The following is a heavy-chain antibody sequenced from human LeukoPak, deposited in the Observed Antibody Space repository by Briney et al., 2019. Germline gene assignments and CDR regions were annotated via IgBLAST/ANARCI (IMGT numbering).Heavy chain of an antibody. Sequence: GSLRLSCAASGFTFSSYWMSWVRQAPGKGLEWVANIKQDGREKYYVDSVKGRFTISRDNAKNSLYLQMNSLRAEDTAVYYCARDRKIFGVVIMDAFDIWGQGTMVTVSS. V-gene: IGHV3-7*01. J-gene: IGHJ3*02. CDR2: IKQDGREK. D-gene: IGHD3-3*01. CDR1: GFTFSSYW. CDR3: ARDRKIFGVVIMDAFDI.